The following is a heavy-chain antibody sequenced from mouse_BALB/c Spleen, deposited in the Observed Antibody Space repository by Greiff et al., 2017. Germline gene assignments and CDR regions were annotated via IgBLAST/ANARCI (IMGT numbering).Heavy chain of an antibody. D-gene: IGHD4-1*01. CDR1: GFAFSSYD. J-gene: IGHJ2*01. CDR3: ARRNWFDY. CDR2: ISSGGGST. Sequence: EVKLVESGGGLVKPGGSLKLSCAASGFAFSSYDMSWVRQTPEKRLEWVAYISSGGGSTYYPDTVKGRFTISRDNAKNTLYLQMSSLKSEDTAMYYCARRNWFDYWGQGTTLTVSS. V-gene: IGHV5-12-1*01.